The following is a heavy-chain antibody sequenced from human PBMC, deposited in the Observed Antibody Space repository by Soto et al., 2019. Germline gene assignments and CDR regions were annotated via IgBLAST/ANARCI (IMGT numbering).Heavy chain of an antibody. CDR1: GGSFSGYF. CDR2: VNHNGRN. J-gene: IGHJ3*01. D-gene: IGHD6-19*01. Sequence: PSETLSLTCAVYGGSFSGYFWNWIRQTPGKGLEWIGKVNHNGRNNYNPSLKSRVTISLDMSMNQISLKLTSVTAADTAVYYCARGGSSDWQVAFDFWGQGTMVTVSS. V-gene: IGHV4-34*01. CDR3: ARGGSSDWQVAFDF.